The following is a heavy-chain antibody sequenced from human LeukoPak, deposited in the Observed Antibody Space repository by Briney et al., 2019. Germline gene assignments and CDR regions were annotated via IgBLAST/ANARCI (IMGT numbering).Heavy chain of an antibody. CDR3: ARDILGRTYGGSNYFGMDV. Sequence: GASVKVSCKASGYTFTDYYIHWVRQAPGQGLEWMGCINPIKGGTHYAQQFQDWVTMTRDASINTDYMELSSLKSDDTAVYYCARDILGRTYGGSNYFGMDVWGQGTTVTVPS. J-gene: IGHJ6*02. V-gene: IGHV1-2*04. D-gene: IGHD2-15*01. CDR2: INPIKGGT. CDR1: GYTFTDYY.